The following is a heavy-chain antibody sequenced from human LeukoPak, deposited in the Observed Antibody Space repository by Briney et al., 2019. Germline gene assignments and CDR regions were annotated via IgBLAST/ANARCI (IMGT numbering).Heavy chain of an antibody. CDR2: IIPIFGTA. J-gene: IGHJ3*02. CDR3: ARSSIHYDGSGRFWVNDAFDI. D-gene: IGHD3-22*01. CDR1: GGTFSSYA. Sequence: SVKVSCKASGGTFSSYAISWVRQAPGQGLEWMGGIIPIFGTANYAQKFQGRVTVTADESTSTAYMELSSLKASDTAMYYCARSSIHYDGSGRFWVNDAFDIWGQGTMVTVSS. V-gene: IGHV1-69*01.